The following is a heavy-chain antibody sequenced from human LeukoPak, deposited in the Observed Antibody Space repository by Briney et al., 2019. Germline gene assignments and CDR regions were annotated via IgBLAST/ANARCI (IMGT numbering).Heavy chain of an antibody. D-gene: IGHD3-22*01. Sequence: GGSLRLSCAASGFTFSSYAMSWVRQSTGKGLEWVSSTSGDGGATCYSNSVKGRFTISRDNSRNTLYLQMNSLRAEDTTVFYCAEDRPTNYGSNGHYYRRDGDYGGQGSLVTVSS. V-gene: IGHV3-23*01. J-gene: IGHJ4*02. CDR1: GFTFSSYA. CDR3: AEDRPTNYGSNGHYYRRDGDY. CDR2: TSGDGGAT.